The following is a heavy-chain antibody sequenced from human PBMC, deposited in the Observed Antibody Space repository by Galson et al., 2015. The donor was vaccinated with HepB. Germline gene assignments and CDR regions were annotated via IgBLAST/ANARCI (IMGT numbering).Heavy chain of an antibody. CDR3: AKGGIAPDVYYCGSGSYSTYYFDY. J-gene: IGHJ4*02. CDR2: ISWNSGSI. CDR1: GFTFSSHG. D-gene: IGHD3-10*01. V-gene: IGHV3-9*01. Sequence: SLRLSCAASGFTFSSHGMQWVRQAPSKGLEWVSGISWNSGSIGYADSVKGRFTISRDNAKNSLYLQMNSLRAEDTALYYCAKGGIAPDVYYCGSGSYSTYYFDYWGQGTLVTVSS.